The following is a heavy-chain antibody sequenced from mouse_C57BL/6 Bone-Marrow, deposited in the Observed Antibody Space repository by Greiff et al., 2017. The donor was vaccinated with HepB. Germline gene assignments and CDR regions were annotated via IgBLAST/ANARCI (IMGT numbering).Heavy chain of an antibody. CDR3: ARDAPYYYGSSFYWYFDV. Sequence: EVQLVESGGGLVQSGRSLRLSCATSGFTFSDFYMEWVRQAPGKGLEWIAASRNKANDNTTEYSASVKGRFIVSRDTSQSILYLQMNALRAEDTAIYYCARDAPYYYGSSFYWYFDVWGTGTTVTVSS. CDR2: SRNKANDNTT. V-gene: IGHV7-1*01. J-gene: IGHJ1*03. CDR1: GFTFSDFY. D-gene: IGHD1-1*01.